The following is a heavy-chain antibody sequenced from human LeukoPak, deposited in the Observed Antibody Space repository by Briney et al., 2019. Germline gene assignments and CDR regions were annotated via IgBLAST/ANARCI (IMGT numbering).Heavy chain of an antibody. CDR2: INHSGGT. Sequence: RPSETLSLTCAVYGGSFSNYYWSWIRQPPGRGLEWIGEINHSGGTNYKSSLKSRVNISVDTSKNQFSLRLSSVTAADTAVYYCARHYGPWGQGTLVTVSS. CDR1: GGSFSNYY. CDR3: ARHYGP. J-gene: IGHJ5*02. D-gene: IGHD3-16*01. V-gene: IGHV4-34*01.